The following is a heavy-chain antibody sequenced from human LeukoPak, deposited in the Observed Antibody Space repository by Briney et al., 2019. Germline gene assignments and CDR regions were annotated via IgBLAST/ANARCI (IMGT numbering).Heavy chain of an antibody. CDR3: ARDWGALYYYDSSGYYQTPVY. CDR1: GYTFTSYA. J-gene: IGHJ4*02. V-gene: IGHV1-3*01. D-gene: IGHD3-22*01. CDR2: INAGNGNT. Sequence: VASVKVSCKASGYTFTSYAMHWVRQAPGQRLEWMGWINAGNGNTKYPQKFQGRVTITRDTSASTAYMELSSLRSEDTAVYYCARDWGALYYYDSSGYYQTPVYWGQGTLVTVSS.